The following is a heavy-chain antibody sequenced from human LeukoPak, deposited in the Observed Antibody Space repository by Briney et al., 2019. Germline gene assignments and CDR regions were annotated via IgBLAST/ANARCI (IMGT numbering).Heavy chain of an antibody. Sequence: KPSETLSLTCTVSGGSISSYCWGWIRQPAGKGLEWIGRMYSSGRTNYNPSLKSRVTMSVDTSKNQFSLKLSSVTAADTAVYYCAREYSYDSSGYSYWGQGILVTVSS. CDR3: AREYSYDSSGYSY. CDR2: MYSSGRT. V-gene: IGHV4-4*07. D-gene: IGHD3-22*01. CDR1: GGSISSYC. J-gene: IGHJ4*02.